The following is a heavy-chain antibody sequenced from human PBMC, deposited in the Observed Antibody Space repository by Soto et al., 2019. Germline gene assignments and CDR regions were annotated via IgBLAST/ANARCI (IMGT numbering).Heavy chain of an antibody. Sequence: PSETLSLTCTVSGGSISSSSYYWGWIRQPPGKGLEWIGSIYYSGSTYYNPSLKSRVTISVDTSKNQFSLKLSSVTAADTAVYYCARADTIFGVVIYHYYYMDVWGKGTTVTVSS. D-gene: IGHD3-3*01. CDR1: GGSISSSSYY. CDR2: IYYSGST. J-gene: IGHJ6*03. CDR3: ARADTIFGVVIYHYYYMDV. V-gene: IGHV4-39*01.